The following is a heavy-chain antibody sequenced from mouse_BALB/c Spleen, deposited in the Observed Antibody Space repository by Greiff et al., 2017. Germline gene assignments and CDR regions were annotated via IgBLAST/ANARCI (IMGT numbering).Heavy chain of an antibody. CDR1: GYSFTDYI. J-gene: IGHJ4*01. D-gene: IGHD3-2*01. V-gene: IGHV1-39*01. CDR2: INPYYGST. Sequence: EVQLQQTGPELVKPGASVKISCKASGYSFTDYIMLWVKQSHGKSLEWIGNINPYYGSTSYNLKFKGKATLTVDKSSSTAYMQLNSLTSEDSAVYYCARSGSRQLGLRTMDDWGQGTSVTVSS. CDR3: ARSGSRQLGLRTMDD.